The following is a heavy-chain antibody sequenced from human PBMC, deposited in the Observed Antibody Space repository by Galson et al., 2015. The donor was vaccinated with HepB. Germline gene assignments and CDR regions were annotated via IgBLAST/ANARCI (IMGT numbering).Heavy chain of an antibody. CDR1: GITFSHYG. V-gene: IGHV3-30*03. J-gene: IGHJ1*01. D-gene: IGHD2-21*02. CDR2: ISHDGSHE. CDR3: ASWGHTRSDFSALPGYFHH. Sequence: SLRLSCAASGITFSHYGMHWVRQAPGKALEWVTVISHDGSHEVYRDSVRGRFTISRDNSNNTLYLQMNSLRPEDSAMYYCASWGHTRSDFSALPGYFHHWGQGTLVTVS.